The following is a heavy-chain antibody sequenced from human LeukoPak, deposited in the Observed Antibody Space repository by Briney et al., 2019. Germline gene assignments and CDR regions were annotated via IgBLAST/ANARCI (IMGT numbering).Heavy chain of an antibody. CDR3: ARLVNTIFGVDYFDY. CDR1: GGSISTNGNS. D-gene: IGHD3-3*01. J-gene: IGHJ4*02. V-gene: IGHV4-39*01. CDR2: IYYSGTS. Sequence: PSETLCLTCTVSGGSISTNGNSWGWLPQPPGKGLVWNGGIYYSGTSYSNSSLKSRVTISVDTSKNQFSLKLSSVTAADTAVYYCARLVNTIFGVDYFDYWGQGTLVTVSS.